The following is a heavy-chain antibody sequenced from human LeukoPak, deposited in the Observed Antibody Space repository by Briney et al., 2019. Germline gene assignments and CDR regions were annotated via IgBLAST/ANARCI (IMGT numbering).Heavy chain of an antibody. J-gene: IGHJ2*01. CDR3: AKDLTAMITWWYFDL. Sequence: GGSLRLSCAASGFTFSSYSMNWVRQAPGKGLEWVSSISSSSSYIYYADSVKGRFTISRDNAKNSLYLQMNSLRAEDTAVYYCAKDLTAMITWWYFDLWGRGTLVTVSS. CDR1: GFTFSSYS. D-gene: IGHD5-18*01. CDR2: ISSSSSYI. V-gene: IGHV3-21*04.